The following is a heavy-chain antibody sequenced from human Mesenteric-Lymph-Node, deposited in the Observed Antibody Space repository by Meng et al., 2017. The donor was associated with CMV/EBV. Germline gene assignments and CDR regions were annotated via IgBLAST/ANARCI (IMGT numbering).Heavy chain of an antibody. CDR3: ARNGSGNYIDS. CDR1: GVILSSYG. CDR2: ISSFNGYA. Sequence: SCKASGVILSSYGISWVRQAPGQGLEWMGWISSFNGYAHYAQSLQGRVTMTTDTSTGTAYMDLRSLTSDDTAVYFCARNGSGNYIDSWGQGTLVTVSS. D-gene: IGHD1-1*01. J-gene: IGHJ4*02. V-gene: IGHV1-18*01.